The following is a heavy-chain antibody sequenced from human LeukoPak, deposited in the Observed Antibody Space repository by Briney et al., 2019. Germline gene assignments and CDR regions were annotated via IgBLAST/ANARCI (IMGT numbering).Heavy chain of an antibody. CDR2: IDPSGGST. D-gene: IGHD2-21*02. CDR1: GYTFTSYY. V-gene: IGHV1-46*01. J-gene: IGHJ6*02. Sequence: ASVKVSCKASGYTFTSYYMHWVRQAPGQGLEWMGIIDPSGGSTSYAQKFQGRVTMTRDTSTSTVYMELSSLRSEDTAVYYCARDHYCGGDCGRDLGLYYYYGMDVWGQGTTVTVSS. CDR3: ARDHYCGGDCGRDLGLYYYYGMDV.